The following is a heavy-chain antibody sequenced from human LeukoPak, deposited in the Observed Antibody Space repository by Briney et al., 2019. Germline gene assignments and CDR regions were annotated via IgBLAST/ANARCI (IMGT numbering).Heavy chain of an antibody. CDR2: VSYSGST. J-gene: IGHJ6*03. D-gene: IGHD2-15*01. Sequence: SETLSLTCSVSGGSISGSYWNWIRQPPGKGLEWIGYVSYSGSTNYNPSLKSRVTISVDTSKNQFSLKLSSVTAADTAVYYCARTTEGYCRGRSCYSYYYYMDVWGKGTTVTVSS. CDR3: ARTTEGYCRGRSCYSYYYYMDV. V-gene: IGHV4-59*01. CDR1: GGSISGSY.